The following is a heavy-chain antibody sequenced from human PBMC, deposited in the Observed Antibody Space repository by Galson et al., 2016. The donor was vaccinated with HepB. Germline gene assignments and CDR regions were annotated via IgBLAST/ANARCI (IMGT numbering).Heavy chain of an antibody. CDR3: AKVRPRGNLLGTTSVKGYYFDF. V-gene: IGHV3-11*06. Sequence: SLRLSCAASGFTFSDYYMNWIRQAPGKGLEWIAYISGSSSDTNYADSMKGRFTISRDNSKNTLYLQMNSLRAEDTAVYYCAKVRPRGNLLGTTSVKGYYFDFWGQGTLVTVSS. J-gene: IGHJ4*02. CDR1: GFTFSDYY. D-gene: IGHD1-26*01. CDR2: ISGSSSDT.